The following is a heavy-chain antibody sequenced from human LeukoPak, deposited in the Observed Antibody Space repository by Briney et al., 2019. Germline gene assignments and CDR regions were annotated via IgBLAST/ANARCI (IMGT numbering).Heavy chain of an antibody. CDR3: ARTSTYAEFDY. D-gene: IGHD2-2*01. Sequence: GESLKISCKGSGYSFTTYWIGWGRQMPGKGLEWMGIISPADSDTRYSPSFQGQVTISADNSISTAYLQWSSLKASDTAMYYCARTSTYAEFDYWGQGSLVTVSS. J-gene: IGHJ4*02. V-gene: IGHV5-51*01. CDR2: ISPADSDT. CDR1: GYSFTTYW.